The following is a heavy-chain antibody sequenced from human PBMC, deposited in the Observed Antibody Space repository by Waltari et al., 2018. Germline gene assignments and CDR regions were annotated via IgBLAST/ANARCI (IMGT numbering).Heavy chain of an antibody. CDR3: ARPQDWYSSPGYFDY. J-gene: IGHJ4*02. V-gene: IGHV3-48*04. Sequence: EVQLVESGGGLVQPGGSLSFPCAAPGFPFSSYSLNWARTAPGKGLEWVSYISSRSSTIYYADSVKGRFTISRDNAKNSLYLQMNSLRAEDTAVYYCARPQDWYSSPGYFDYWGQGTLVTVSS. CDR2: ISSRSSTI. D-gene: IGHD6-13*01. CDR1: GFPFSSYS.